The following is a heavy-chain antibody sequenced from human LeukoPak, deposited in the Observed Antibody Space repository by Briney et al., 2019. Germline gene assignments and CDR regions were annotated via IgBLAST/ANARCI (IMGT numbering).Heavy chain of an antibody. CDR3: ARETAAAGPWGGYYYGMDV. D-gene: IGHD6-13*01. CDR1: GYSFPAYW. Sequence: GESPKIACKGSGYSFPAYWIGWVRQMPGKGLEWMGIIYPGDSDTRYSPSFQGQVTISADKSISTAYLQWSSLKASDTAMYYCARETAAAGPWGGYYYGMDVWGEGTT. V-gene: IGHV5-51*01. J-gene: IGHJ6*01. CDR2: IYPGDSDT.